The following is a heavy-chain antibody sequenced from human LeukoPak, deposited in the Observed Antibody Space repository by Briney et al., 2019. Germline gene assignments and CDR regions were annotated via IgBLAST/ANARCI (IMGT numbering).Heavy chain of an antibody. CDR2: IRYDGSNT. CDR1: EFTFSSYN. Sequence: PGGSLRLSCAASEFTFSSYNMNWVRQAPGKGLERATFIRYDGSNTYYADSVKGRFTISRDNSKNTLYLQMNSLRGEDTAVYYCAKMDSGNYHLDYWGQGTLVTVSS. CDR3: AKMDSGNYHLDY. J-gene: IGHJ4*02. D-gene: IGHD1-26*01. V-gene: IGHV3-30*02.